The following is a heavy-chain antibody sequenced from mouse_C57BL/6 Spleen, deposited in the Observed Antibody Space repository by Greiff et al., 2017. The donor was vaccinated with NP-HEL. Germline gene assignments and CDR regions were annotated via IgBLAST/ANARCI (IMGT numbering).Heavy chain of an antibody. D-gene: IGHD1-1*01. CDR3: ARGGRNAMDY. V-gene: IGHV1-69*01. CDR2: IDPSDSYT. CDR1: GYTFTSYW. J-gene: IGHJ4*01. Sequence: QVQLQQPGAELVMPGASVKLSCKASGYTFTSYWMHWVKQRPGQGLEWIGEIDPSDSYTNYNQKFKGKSTLTVDKSSSTAYMQLSSLTSEDYAVYYWARGGRNAMDYWGQGTSVTVSS.